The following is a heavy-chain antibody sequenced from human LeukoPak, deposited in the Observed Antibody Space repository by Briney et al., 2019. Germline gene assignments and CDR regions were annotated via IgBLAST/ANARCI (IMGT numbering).Heavy chain of an antibody. Sequence: GRSLRLSCAASGFTFSSYSMHWVRQAPGKGLEWVAVIAYDRSIVYYADSVKGRFAISRDNSRNTLYLQLNSLRAEDTALYYCAKGDRGTLEYWGQGTLVTVSS. CDR2: IAYDRSIV. D-gene: IGHD1-1*01. CDR1: GFTFSSYS. J-gene: IGHJ4*02. CDR3: AKGDRGTLEY. V-gene: IGHV3-30*09.